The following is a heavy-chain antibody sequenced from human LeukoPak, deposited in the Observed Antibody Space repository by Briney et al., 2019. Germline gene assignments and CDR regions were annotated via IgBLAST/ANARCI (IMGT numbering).Heavy chain of an antibody. CDR1: GGSISSGNDY. V-gene: IGHV4-39*07. J-gene: IGHJ3*02. Sequence: SETLSLTCTVSGGSISSGNDYWSWIRQPAGKGLEWIGSIYYSGSTYYNPSLKSRVTISVDTSKNQFSLKLSSVTAADTAVYYCARVGRAAPWAFDIWGQGTMVTVSS. CDR2: IYYSGST. CDR3: ARVGRAAPWAFDI. D-gene: IGHD2-15*01.